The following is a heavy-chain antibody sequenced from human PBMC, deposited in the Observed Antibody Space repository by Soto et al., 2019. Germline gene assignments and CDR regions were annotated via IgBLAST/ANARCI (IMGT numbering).Heavy chain of an antibody. D-gene: IGHD3-16*01. CDR2: LSGSGGST. J-gene: IGHJ4*02. Sequence: VHLLESEGNLVQPGGSLRLSCEASGFSFHTYAMGWVRQAPGKGLEWVSSLSGSGGSTNYADSVKGRFTISRDNSKDILYLQMNNLRAEDTAMYYCAKDLRDWGFFDYWGLGTLVTVSS. CDR3: AKDLRDWGFFDY. V-gene: IGHV3-23*01. CDR1: GFSFHTYA.